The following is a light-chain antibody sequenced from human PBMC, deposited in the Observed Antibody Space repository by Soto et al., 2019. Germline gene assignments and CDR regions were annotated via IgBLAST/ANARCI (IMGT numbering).Light chain of an antibody. CDR3: SSYTGGSTPVV. CDR2: EVS. Sequence: QSALTQPASVSGSPGQSITISCTGTSSDVGGYKYVSWYQQYPGKAPKLMIYEVSNRPSGVSNRFSGSKSGNTASLTISGLQADDEADYYCSSYTGGSTPVVFGGGPQLTVL. V-gene: IGLV2-14*01. CDR1: SSDVGGYKY. J-gene: IGLJ2*01.